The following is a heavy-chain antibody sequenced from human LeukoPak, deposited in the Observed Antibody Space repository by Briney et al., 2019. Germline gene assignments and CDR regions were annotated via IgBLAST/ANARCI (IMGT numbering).Heavy chain of an antibody. D-gene: IGHD1-26*01. V-gene: IGHV3-74*01. Sequence: PGGSLRLSCAASGFTFSSYWMHWVRQAPGKGLVWVSRINSDGSITNYADSMKGRFTISRDNAKNTLYLQMKSLRAEDTAVYYCASSLYSGSCQDYWGQGTLVTVSS. J-gene: IGHJ4*02. CDR2: INSDGSIT. CDR3: ASSLYSGSCQDY. CDR1: GFTFSSYW.